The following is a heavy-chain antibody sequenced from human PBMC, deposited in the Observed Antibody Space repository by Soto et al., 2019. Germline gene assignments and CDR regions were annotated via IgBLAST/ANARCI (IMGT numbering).Heavy chain of an antibody. Sequence: GGSLRLSCAASGFTFSTHAMSWVRQAPGKGLEWVSSISSGGTTTFYAASVEGRFTISRDKSKNTLYLQMNSLRADDTAVYYRAREGGSIGGWFGRKFDSWGQGTQVTVSS. V-gene: IGHV3-23*01. CDR2: ISSGGTTT. D-gene: IGHD6-19*01. CDR3: AREGGSIGGWFGRKFDS. CDR1: GFTFSTHA. J-gene: IGHJ4*02.